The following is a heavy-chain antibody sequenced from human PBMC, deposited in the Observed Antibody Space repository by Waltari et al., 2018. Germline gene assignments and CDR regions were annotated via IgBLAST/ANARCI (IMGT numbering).Heavy chain of an antibody. CDR1: AYSVSSDYY. D-gene: IGHD1-26*01. V-gene: IGHV4-38-2*02. Sequence: QVQLQESGPGLVKPSETLSLTCSVSAYSVSSDYYWGWIRQPPGKGLEWIGSIYHSGIIYYNPSLKSRVTISVDTSKNQFSLKLSAVTVADTAVYYCATDRAWEDHAFDIWGQGTMVTVSS. J-gene: IGHJ3*02. CDR2: IYHSGII. CDR3: ATDRAWEDHAFDI.